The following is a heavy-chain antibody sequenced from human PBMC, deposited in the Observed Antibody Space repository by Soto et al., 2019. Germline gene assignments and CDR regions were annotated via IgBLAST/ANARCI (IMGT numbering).Heavy chain of an antibody. V-gene: IGHV4-4*02. J-gene: IGHJ4*02. CDR2: VYHSGIT. Sequence: QVYLQQSGPGLVKPSGTLSLTCAVSGDSISSTHWWTWVRQTPGKGLEWIGEVYHSGITSYNPSLKSRVTISVXXXNXXFSLKLTSVTAADTAVYYCATLPPRIVVTVLPIPTWGQGTLVSVSS. D-gene: IGHD2-21*01. CDR1: GDSISSTHW. CDR3: ATLPPRIVVTVLPIPT.